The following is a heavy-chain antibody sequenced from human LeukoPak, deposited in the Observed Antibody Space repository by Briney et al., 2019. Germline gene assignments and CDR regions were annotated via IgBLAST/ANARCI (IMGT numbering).Heavy chain of an antibody. CDR1: GYTFTGYY. J-gene: IGHJ5*02. D-gene: IGHD2-21*01. Sequence: ASVKVSCKASGYTFTGYYMHWVRQAPGQGLEWMGWINPNSGGTNYAQKFQGRVTMTRDTSISTAYMELSTLRSDDTAVYFCARVPQLSDWSPPINWFDPWGQGTLVTVSS. CDR3: ARVPQLSDWSPPINWFDP. CDR2: INPNSGGT. V-gene: IGHV1-2*02.